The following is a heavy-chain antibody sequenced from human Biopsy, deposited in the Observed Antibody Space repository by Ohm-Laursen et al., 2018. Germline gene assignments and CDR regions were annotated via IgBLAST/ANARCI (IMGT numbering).Heavy chain of an antibody. CDR3: AKDLGLNYSDRFLFYYGMDV. D-gene: IGHD4-17*01. CDR1: GFTFDDYA. V-gene: IGHV3-9*01. J-gene: IGHJ6*02. CDR2: ISWNSDDI. Sequence: SLRLSCSASGFTFDDYAMHWVRQVPGKGLEWVSGISWNSDDIGYADSAKGRFTISRDNARNALHLQMNGLRTEDTALYYCAKDLGLNYSDRFLFYYGMDVWGRGTTVTVSS.